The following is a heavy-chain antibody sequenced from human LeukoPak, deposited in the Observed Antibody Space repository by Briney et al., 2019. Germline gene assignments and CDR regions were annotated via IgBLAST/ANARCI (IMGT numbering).Heavy chain of an antibody. D-gene: IGHD3-10*01. Sequence: SETLSLTCAVYGGSFSGYYWSWIRQPPGKGLEWIGEINHSGSTNYNPSLKSRVTISVDTSKNQFSLKLSSVTAADTAVYYCARRSVRGVMKPHYFDYWGQGTLVTVSS. CDR2: INHSGST. V-gene: IGHV4-34*01. CDR3: ARRSVRGVMKPHYFDY. CDR1: GGSFSGYY. J-gene: IGHJ4*02.